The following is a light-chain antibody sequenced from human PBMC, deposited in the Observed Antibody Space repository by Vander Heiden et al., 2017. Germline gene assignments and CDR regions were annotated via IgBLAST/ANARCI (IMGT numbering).Light chain of an antibody. J-gene: IGLJ3*02. CDR2: EVS. Sequence: QSALTQPPSASGSPGQSVTISCTGTSSDVGGYNYVSWYQQHPGKAPKLMIYEVSRRRSGVPDRCSGSKSGDTASLTTTGLQADDEADDYCSSYAGGSSFVVFGGGTKLTVL. CDR1: SSDVGGYNY. CDR3: SSYAGGSSFVV. V-gene: IGLV2-8*01.